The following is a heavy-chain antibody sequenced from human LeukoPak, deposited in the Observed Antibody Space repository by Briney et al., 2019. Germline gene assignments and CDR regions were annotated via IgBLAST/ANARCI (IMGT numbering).Heavy chain of an antibody. V-gene: IGHV4-30-2*01. D-gene: IGHD6-19*01. CDR1: GGSISSGGYY. CDR3: ARAPGIAVAGPYYFDY. J-gene: IGHJ4*02. CDR2: IYHSGST. Sequence: SETLSLTCTVSGGSISSGGYYWSWIRQPPGKGLEWIGYIYHSGSTYHNPSLKSRVTISVDRSKNQFSLKLSSVTAADTAVYYCARAPGIAVAGPYYFDYWGQGTLVTVSS.